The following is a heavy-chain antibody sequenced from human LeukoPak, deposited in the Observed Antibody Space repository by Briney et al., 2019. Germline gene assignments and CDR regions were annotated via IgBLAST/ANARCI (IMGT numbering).Heavy chain of an antibody. J-gene: IGHJ4*02. CDR1: GYSSTSSW. D-gene: IGHD6-19*01. Sequence: GESLKISCKGSGYSSTSSWIGWVRQMPGKGLDWMGTIYLGDSETRYSPSFQGQVPISADKSINTAYLQWSSLKASDTAMYYCARHPSYTSGWPLDYWGQGTLVIVSS. CDR3: ARHPSYTSGWPLDY. CDR2: IYLGDSET. V-gene: IGHV5-51*01.